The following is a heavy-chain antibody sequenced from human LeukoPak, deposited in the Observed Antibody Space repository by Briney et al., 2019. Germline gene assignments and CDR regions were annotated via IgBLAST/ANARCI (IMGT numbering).Heavy chain of an antibody. Sequence: SETLSLTCTVSGGSISSYYWSWIRQPPGKGLEWIGYISYSGSPNYNPSLKSRVTISVDTSKNQFSLKLSSVTAADTAVYYCARVLMLGIGGAFDIWGQGTMVTVSS. CDR2: ISYSGSP. V-gene: IGHV4-59*08. J-gene: IGHJ3*02. D-gene: IGHD7-27*01. CDR1: GGSISSYY. CDR3: ARVLMLGIGGAFDI.